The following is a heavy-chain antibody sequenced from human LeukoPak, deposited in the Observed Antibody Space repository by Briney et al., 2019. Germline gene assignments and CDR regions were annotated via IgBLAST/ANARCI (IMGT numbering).Heavy chain of an antibody. D-gene: IGHD5-24*01. J-gene: IGHJ4*02. Sequence: NSSETLSLTCTVSGGSMSSGSHYWSWIRQPAGKGLEWIGRIYTSGSTNYNPSLKSRVTISVDTSKNQFSLKLSSVTAADTAVYYCARHEEEDGYNAKTFDFWGQGTLVTVSS. V-gene: IGHV4-61*02. CDR2: IYTSGST. CDR1: GGSMSSGSHY. CDR3: ARHEEEDGYNAKTFDF.